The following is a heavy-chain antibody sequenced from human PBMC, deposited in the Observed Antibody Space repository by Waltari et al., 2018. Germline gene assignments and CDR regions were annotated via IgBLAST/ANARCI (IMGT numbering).Heavy chain of an antibody. V-gene: IGHV3-23*01. CDR2: IMRVGDRT. CDR3: ATGTWGAFDI. CDR1: GFSFISNS. D-gene: IGHD3-16*01. J-gene: IGHJ3*02. Sequence: EVQLLESGGGLVQPGESLGLSCAASGFSFISNSMIWVRQVPGEGLNGVSEIMRVGDRTYYVESVKGRFTVSRDNSKNTLYLQMNSLRAEDTAVYYCATGTWGAFDIWGQGTLVTVSS.